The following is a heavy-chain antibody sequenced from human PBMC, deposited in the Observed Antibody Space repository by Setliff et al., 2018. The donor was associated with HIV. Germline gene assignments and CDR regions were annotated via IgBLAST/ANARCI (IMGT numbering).Heavy chain of an antibody. D-gene: IGHD1-26*01. Sequence: SVKVSCKASGDTFSKHAVSLVRQAPGQGLEWMGSFIPTYDTTSYAREFQGRLTITADESTSTVYLDLSRLTTDDTAIFFCAKNKLGGAFDMWGQGTMVTVSS. CDR3: AKNKLGGAFDM. V-gene: IGHV1-69*13. CDR2: FIPTYDTT. CDR1: GDTFSKHA. J-gene: IGHJ3*02.